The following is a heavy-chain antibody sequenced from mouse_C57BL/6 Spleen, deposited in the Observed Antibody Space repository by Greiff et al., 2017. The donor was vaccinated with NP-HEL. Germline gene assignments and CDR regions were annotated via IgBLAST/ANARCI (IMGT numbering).Heavy chain of an antibody. CDR1: GYAFSSSW. CDR3: AKSGGYYGSSSFDY. J-gene: IGHJ2*01. Sequence: QVQLQQSGPELVKPGASVKISCKASGYAFSSSWMNWVKQRPGKGLEWIGRIYPGDGDTNYNGKFKGKATLTADKSSSTAYMQRSSLTSEDSAVYFCAKSGGYYGSSSFDYWGQGTTLTVSS. V-gene: IGHV1-82*01. CDR2: IYPGDGDT. D-gene: IGHD1-1*01.